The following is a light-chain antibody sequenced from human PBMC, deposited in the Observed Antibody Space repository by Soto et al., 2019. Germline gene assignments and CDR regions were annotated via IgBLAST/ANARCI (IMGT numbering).Light chain of an antibody. J-gene: IGLJ1*01. CDR1: SSDVGSYNL. V-gene: IGLV2-23*01. CDR3: CSYAGNSAYV. CDR2: EGS. Sequence: LAQPASVSGSPGQSITISCTGTSSDVGSYNLVSWYQQHPGKAPKFMIYEGSKRPSGVSNRFSGSKSGNTASLTISGLQAEDEADYYCCSYAGNSAYVFGTGTKVTVL.